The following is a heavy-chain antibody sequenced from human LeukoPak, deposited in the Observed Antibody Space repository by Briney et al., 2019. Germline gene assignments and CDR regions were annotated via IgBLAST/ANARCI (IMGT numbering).Heavy chain of an antibody. CDR3: ARDDKFLSGSDYQAFDY. J-gene: IGHJ4*02. CDR2: ISGYNGNT. CDR1: GYTFTNYV. Sequence: ASVKVSCKTSGYTFTNYVISWVRQAPGQGREGMGWISGYNGNTKYSQRVQGRVTMTTETSTNTDYMELSGLTSDDTALYYFARDDKFLSGSDYQAFDYWGQGTLVAVSS. V-gene: IGHV1-18*01. D-gene: IGHD1-26*01.